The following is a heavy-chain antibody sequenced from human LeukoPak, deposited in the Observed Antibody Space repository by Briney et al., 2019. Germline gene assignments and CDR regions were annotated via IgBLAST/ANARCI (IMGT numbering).Heavy chain of an antibody. CDR3: ARDGQAFNSNWDYFEY. V-gene: IGHV3-23*01. D-gene: IGHD7-27*01. CDR1: GFTFDTFA. CDR2: IGNTET. J-gene: IGHJ4*02. Sequence: GGSLRLSCVASGFTFDTFAMSWVRQAPGKGVEWGSGIGNTETYYADSVKGRFTTSRDNSKSTIYLHMNNLRAEDTALYYCARDGQAFNSNWDYFEYWGQGTPVTVSS.